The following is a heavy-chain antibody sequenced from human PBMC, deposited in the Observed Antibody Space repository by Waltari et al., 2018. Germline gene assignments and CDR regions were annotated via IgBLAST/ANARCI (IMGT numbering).Heavy chain of an antibody. CDR3: ARDRAVVTPYWYFDL. V-gene: IGHV3-21*01. J-gene: IGHJ2*01. Sequence: EVQLVESGGGLVKPGGSLRLSCAASGFTFSSYSMNWVRQAPGKGLEWVSSSSSSSSYIYYADSVKGRFTISRDNAKNSLYLQMNSLRAEDTAVYYCARDRAVVTPYWYFDLWGRGTLVTVSS. D-gene: IGHD2-21*02. CDR2: SSSSSSYI. CDR1: GFTFSSYS.